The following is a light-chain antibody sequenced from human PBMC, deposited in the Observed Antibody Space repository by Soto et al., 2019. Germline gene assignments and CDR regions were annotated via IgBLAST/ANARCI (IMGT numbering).Light chain of an antibody. Sequence: GDTVTITSRASQSIDTWLAWHQQTPGRAPKLLISKASALESGVPSRCSGSGSGTDFTLTIRDVQPDDFAIYYCQQYNSYRAFGQGTKVDIK. CDR2: KAS. CDR1: QSIDTW. J-gene: IGKJ1*01. CDR3: QQYNSYRA. V-gene: IGKV1-5*03.